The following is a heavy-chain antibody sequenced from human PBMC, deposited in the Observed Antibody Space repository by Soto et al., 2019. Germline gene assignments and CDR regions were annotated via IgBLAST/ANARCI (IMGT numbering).Heavy chain of an antibody. D-gene: IGHD4-4*01. CDR2: IYYSGST. Sequence: SETLSLTCTVSGGSISSYYWSWIRQPPGKGLEWIGYIYYSGSTNYNPSLKSRVTISVDTSKNQFSLKLSSVTAADTAVYYCARDIGYSNYEDYYYYGMDVWGQGTTVTVSS. CDR1: GGSISSYY. V-gene: IGHV4-59*12. CDR3: ARDIGYSNYEDYYYYGMDV. J-gene: IGHJ6*02.